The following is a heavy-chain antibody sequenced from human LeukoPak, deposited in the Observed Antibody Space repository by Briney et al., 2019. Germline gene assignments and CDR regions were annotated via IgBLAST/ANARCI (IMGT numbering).Heavy chain of an antibody. CDR1: GGSISSYY. D-gene: IGHD6-13*01. V-gene: IGHV4-59*08. CDR2: IYYSGST. CDR3: ASLGSSAAGTHPDY. J-gene: IGHJ4*02. Sequence: PSETLSLTCTVSGGSISSYYWSWIRQPPGKGLEWIGYIYYSGSTNYNPSLKSRVTISVDTSKNQFSLKLSSVTAADTAVYYCASLGSSAAGTHPDYWGQGTLVIVSS.